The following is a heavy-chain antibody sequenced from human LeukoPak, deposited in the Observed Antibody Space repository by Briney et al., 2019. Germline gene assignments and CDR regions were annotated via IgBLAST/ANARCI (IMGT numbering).Heavy chain of an antibody. D-gene: IGHD6-25*01. CDR2: ISSSGAST. Sequence: PGGSLRLSCAASGFPFSSYAMSWVRQAPGKGLEWVSLISSSGASTYYADSVKGRFTISRDNSKHTLYLQMNGLRAEDTAVYFCAKSLDRHSSGDNFDYWGQETLVTVSS. J-gene: IGHJ4*02. V-gene: IGHV3-23*01. CDR3: AKSLDRHSSGDNFDY. CDR1: GFPFSSYA.